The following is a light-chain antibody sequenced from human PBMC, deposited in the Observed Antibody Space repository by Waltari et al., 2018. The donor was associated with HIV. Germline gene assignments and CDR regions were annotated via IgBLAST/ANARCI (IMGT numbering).Light chain of an antibody. J-gene: IGLJ1*01. Sequence: QSVLTQPPSASGAPGQRVTISCSGSSSNIENDNVYWYQQFPGAAPKLLIYKDTRRPPGVPDRFTGSKSGTSASLAIGGLRSDDEADYYCVGWDSRLRGYVFGAGTKVTVL. V-gene: IGLV1-47*01. CDR3: VGWDSRLRGYV. CDR1: SSNIENDN. CDR2: KDT.